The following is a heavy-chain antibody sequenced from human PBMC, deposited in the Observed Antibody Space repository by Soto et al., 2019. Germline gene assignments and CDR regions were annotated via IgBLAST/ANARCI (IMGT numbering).Heavy chain of an antibody. J-gene: IGHJ6*02. V-gene: IGHV1-2*02. CDR3: ASSARYSSSSLPYCYGRDV. D-gene: IGHD6-6*01. CDR1: GYTFTGYH. CDR2: INPSSGGT. Sequence: QVQLVQSGAEVKKPVASVKVSCKTSGYTFTGYHMHWVRQAPGQGLDWMGWINPSSGGTNYAQKFQGTVTMTRDTSIRTAYMELSRLRSDDTAVYYCASSARYSSSSLPYCYGRDVWGQGTTFTVSS.